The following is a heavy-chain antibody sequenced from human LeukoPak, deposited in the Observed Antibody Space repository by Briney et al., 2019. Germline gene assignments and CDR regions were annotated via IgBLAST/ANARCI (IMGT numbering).Heavy chain of an antibody. CDR1: GGSISSGDYY. CDR2: IYYSGST. J-gene: IGHJ4*02. CDR3: ARGPYSNYGQFDY. Sequence: TSETLSLTCTVSGGSISSGDYYWSWIRQPPGKGLEWIGYIYYSGSTYYNPSLKSRVIISVDTSKNQFSLKLSSVTAADTAVYYCARGPYSNYGQFDYWGQGTLVTVSS. V-gene: IGHV4-30-4*08. D-gene: IGHD4-11*01.